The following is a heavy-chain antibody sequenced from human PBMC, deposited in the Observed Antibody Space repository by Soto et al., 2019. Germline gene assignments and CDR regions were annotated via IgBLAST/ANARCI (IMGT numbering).Heavy chain of an antibody. CDR1: GFSLSTSGMR. CDR3: ARSSYYYYFYP. CDR2: IDWEDDK. V-gene: IGHV2-70*04. Sequence: GSGPTLVNPTQTLTLTCTFSGFSLSTSGMRVSWIRQPPGKALEWLARIDWEDDKFYSTSLKTRLTISKDTSKNQVVLTMTNMDPVDTATYYCARSSYYYYFYPQRQGTLFTISS. D-gene: IGHD3-10*01. J-gene: IGHJ5*02.